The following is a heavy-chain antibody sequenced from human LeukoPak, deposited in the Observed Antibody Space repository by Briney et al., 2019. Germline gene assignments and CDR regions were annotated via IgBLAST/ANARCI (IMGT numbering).Heavy chain of an antibody. V-gene: IGHV3-53*01. J-gene: IGHJ4*02. D-gene: IGHD5-24*01. CDR1: EFTFSSYS. Sequence: GGSLRLSCAASEFTFSSYSMNWVRQAPGKGLEWVSVLYSGGSTYYADSVKGRFTISRDNSKNTLSLQMNSLRAEDTAVYYCARDKDGFFDYWGQGTLVTVSS. CDR3: ARDKDGFFDY. CDR2: LYSGGST.